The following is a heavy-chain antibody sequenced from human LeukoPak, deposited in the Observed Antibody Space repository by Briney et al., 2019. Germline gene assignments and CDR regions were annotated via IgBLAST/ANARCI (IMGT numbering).Heavy chain of an antibody. J-gene: IGHJ6*02. D-gene: IGHD4-17*01. V-gene: IGHV4-31*03. CDR2: INYSGST. CDR3: ARGYYGDYSPSAYYYYGMDV. CDR1: GGSIASAGYY. Sequence: TLSLTCTVSGGSIASAGYYWRWIRQHPGKGLEWIGYINYSGSTYYNPSLKSRVTISGDTSKNQFSLKLSSVTAADTAVYYCARGYYGDYSPSAYYYYGMDVWGQGTTVTVSS.